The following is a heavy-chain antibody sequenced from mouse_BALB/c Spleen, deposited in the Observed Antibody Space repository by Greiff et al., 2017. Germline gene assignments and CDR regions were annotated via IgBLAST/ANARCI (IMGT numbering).Heavy chain of an antibody. CDR2: IDPSDSYT. CDR3: ARFHYGSSSWFAY. CDR1: GYTFTSYW. Sequence: QVHVKQSGAELVKPGASVKLSCKASGYTFTSYWMHWVKQRPGQGLEWIGEIDPSDSYTNYNQKFKGKATLTVDKSSSTAYMQLSSLTSEDSAVYYCARFHYGSSSWFAYWGQGTLVTVSA. V-gene: IGHV1-69*02. J-gene: IGHJ3*01. D-gene: IGHD1-1*01.